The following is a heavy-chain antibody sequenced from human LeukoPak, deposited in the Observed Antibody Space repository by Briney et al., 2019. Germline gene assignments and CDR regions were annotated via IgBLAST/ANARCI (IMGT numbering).Heavy chain of an antibody. CDR3: ARVGMRYSSGWYGY. J-gene: IGHJ4*02. CDR2: ISSSSSYI. V-gene: IGHV3-21*01. CDR1: GFTFSSYS. Sequence: GGSLRLSCAASGFTFSSYSMNWVRQAPGKGLEWVSSISSSSSYIYYADSVKGRFTISRDNAKNSLYLQMNSLRAEDTAVYYCARVGMRYSSGWYGYWGQGTLVTVSS. D-gene: IGHD6-19*01.